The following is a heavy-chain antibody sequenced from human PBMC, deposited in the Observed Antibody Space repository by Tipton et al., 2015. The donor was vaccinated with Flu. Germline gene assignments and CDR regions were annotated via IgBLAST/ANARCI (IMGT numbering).Heavy chain of an antibody. CDR3: AGGRMVRGVKYAFVL. CDR1: GGSFSGYY. CDR2: INHSGST. Sequence: LRLSCAVYGGSFSGYYWSWIRQPPGKGLEWIGEINHSGSTNYNPSLKSRVTISVYTSKNQFSLKLSSVTAADMAVYYCAGGRMVRGVKYAFVLWGQGTMVTVSS. J-gene: IGHJ3*01. V-gene: IGHV4-34*01. D-gene: IGHD3-10*01.